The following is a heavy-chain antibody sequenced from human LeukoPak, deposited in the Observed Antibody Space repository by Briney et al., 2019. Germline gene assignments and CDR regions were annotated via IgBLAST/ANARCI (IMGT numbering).Heavy chain of an antibody. V-gene: IGHV3-23*01. CDR2: ISGSGGST. J-gene: IGHJ4*02. Sequence: GASLRLSCAASGFTFSSYAMSWVRQAPGKGLEWVSAISGSGGSTYYADSVKGRFTISRANSKNTLYLQMNSLRAEDTAVYYCAKARSNGDAFDYWGQGTLVTVSS. D-gene: IGHD4-17*01. CDR1: GFTFSSYA. CDR3: AKARSNGDAFDY.